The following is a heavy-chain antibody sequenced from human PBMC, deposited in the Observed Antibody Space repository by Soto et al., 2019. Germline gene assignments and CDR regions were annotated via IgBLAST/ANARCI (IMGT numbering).Heavy chain of an antibody. J-gene: IGHJ4*02. V-gene: IGHV3-33*01. CDR2: IWYDGSNK. Sequence: QVQLVESGGGVVQPGGSLRLSCAASGFTFSSYGMHWVRQAPGKGLEWVAVIWYDGSNKYYADSVKGRVTISRDNSKNQLYLQMNNLRAADTAVYYGARDEEDCSGDSVYTQSSVPGDWGQGTLVTVSS. D-gene: IGHD2-15*01. CDR1: GFTFSSYG. CDR3: ARDEEDCSGDSVYTQSSVPGD.